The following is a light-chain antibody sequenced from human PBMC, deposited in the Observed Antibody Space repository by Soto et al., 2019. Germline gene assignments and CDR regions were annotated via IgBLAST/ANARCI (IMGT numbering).Light chain of an antibody. CDR3: QQLNSYPLT. J-gene: IGKJ3*01. Sequence: DIQLTQSPSFLSASVGDRLTITCRASQGISTYLAWYQQKPGKAPEVLIYAASTLQSGVPSRFIGSGSATEFTLTISSLQPEDFATYYYQQLNSYPLTFGPGTKVDFK. V-gene: IGKV1-9*01. CDR2: AAS. CDR1: QGISTY.